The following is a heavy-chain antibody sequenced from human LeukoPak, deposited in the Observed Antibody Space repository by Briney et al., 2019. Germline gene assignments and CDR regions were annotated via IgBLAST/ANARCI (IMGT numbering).Heavy chain of an antibody. CDR1: GFTFSSYG. Sequence: GGSLRLSCAASGFTFSSYGMHWVRQAPGKGLEWVAVIWDDGTNKYYVDSVKGRFTISRDNSKNTMYLQMNSLRAEDTAVYYCARAWDSVSLEDYYYYYGMDVWGQGTTVTVSS. CDR3: ARAWDSVSLEDYYYYYGMDV. D-gene: IGHD3-10*01. CDR2: IWDDGTNK. V-gene: IGHV3-33*01. J-gene: IGHJ6*02.